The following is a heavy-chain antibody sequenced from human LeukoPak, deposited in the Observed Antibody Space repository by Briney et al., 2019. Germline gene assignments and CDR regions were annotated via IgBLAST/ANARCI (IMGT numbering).Heavy chain of an antibody. J-gene: IGHJ2*01. CDR2: INSDGSTT. CDR1: GFTFSSYW. Sequence: PGGSLRLSCAASGFTFSSYWMYWVRQAPGKGLVWVSHINSDGSTTNYADSVKGRFSISRDNAKNTLYLQMNSLRGEDTAVYYCTRKTPDYRMGFDLWGRGTLVTVSS. CDR3: TRKTPDYRMGFDL. D-gene: IGHD1-14*01. V-gene: IGHV3-74*01.